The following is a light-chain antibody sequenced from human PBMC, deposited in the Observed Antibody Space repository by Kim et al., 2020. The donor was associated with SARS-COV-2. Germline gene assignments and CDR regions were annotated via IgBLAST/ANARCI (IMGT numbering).Light chain of an antibody. V-gene: IGLV1-44*01. J-gene: IGLJ3*02. CDR1: SSNLGSKP. Sequence: GQRVTIFGSGSSSNLGSKPCNWYQQFPGTAPRLLIYNDNRRPLGVPDRFSASKSGTSASLAISGLQSADEADYYCAAWDDSLNAWVFGGGTQLTVL. CDR3: AAWDDSLNAWV. CDR2: NDN.